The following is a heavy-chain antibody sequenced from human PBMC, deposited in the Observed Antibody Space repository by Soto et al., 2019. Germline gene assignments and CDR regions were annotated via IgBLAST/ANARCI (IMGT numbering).Heavy chain of an antibody. J-gene: IGHJ4*02. CDR2: IIPIFGTA. CDR1: GGTFSSYA. CDR3: ARGGNTGLPPRRTRRYCSGGSCCSLCY. D-gene: IGHD2-15*01. V-gene: IGHV1-69*01. Sequence: QVQLVQSGAEVKKPGSSVKVSCKASGGTFSSYAISWVRQAPGQGLEWMGGIIPIFGTANYAQKFQGRVTITAEESTSTAYRERGSLRSEDTGVYYCARGGNTGLPPRRTRRYCSGGSCCSLCYWGQGTLVTFSS.